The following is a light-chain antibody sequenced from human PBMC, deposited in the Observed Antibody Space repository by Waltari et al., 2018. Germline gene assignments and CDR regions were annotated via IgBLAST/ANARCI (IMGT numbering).Light chain of an antibody. CDR1: QSINYY. CDR3: QQRGNWPIT. J-gene: IGKJ5*01. CDR2: DAS. V-gene: IGKV3-11*01. Sequence: EIVLTQSPATLSLSPGKRATLSCRASQSINYYLAWYHQKPGQAPSLLIYDASNRATCVPARFSGSGSGTDFTLTISSLEPEDLGVYYCQQRGNWPITFGQGTRLEI.